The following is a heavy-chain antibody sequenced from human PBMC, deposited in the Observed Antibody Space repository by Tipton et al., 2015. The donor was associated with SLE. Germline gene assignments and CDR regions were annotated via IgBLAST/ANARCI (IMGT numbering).Heavy chain of an antibody. CDR2: INHSGST. CDR3: ARGLAYDYVWGSYRQYYFDY. V-gene: IGHV4-34*01. J-gene: IGHJ4*02. CDR1: GGSISPYY. D-gene: IGHD3-16*02. Sequence: TLSLTCSVSGGSISPYYWSWIRQPPGKGLEWIGEINHSGSTNYNPSLKSRVTISVDTSKNQFSLKLSSVTAADTAVYYCARGLAYDYVWGSYRQYYFDYWGQGTLVTVSS.